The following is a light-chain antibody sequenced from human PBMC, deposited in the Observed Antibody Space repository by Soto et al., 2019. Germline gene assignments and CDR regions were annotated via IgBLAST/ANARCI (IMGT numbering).Light chain of an antibody. CDR2: DAS. CDR3: QQRSNWPPT. J-gene: IGKJ2*01. CDR1: QSVSSY. Sequence: EIVLTQSPATLSLSPGERATLSCRASQSVSSYLAWYQQKPGQAPRLLIYDASNTATGIPARFSGSGSGTDFTLTISSLEPEDFAVYSCQQRSNWPPTFGQGTKLDIK. V-gene: IGKV3-11*01.